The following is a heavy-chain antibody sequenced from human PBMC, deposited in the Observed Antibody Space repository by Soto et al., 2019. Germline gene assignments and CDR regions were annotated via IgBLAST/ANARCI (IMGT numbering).Heavy chain of an antibody. CDR1: GFTFSSYG. CDR2: ISYDGSNK. Sequence: HPGGSLRRSCAASGFTFSSYGMHWVRQAPGKGLEWVAVISYDGSNKYYADSVKGRFTISRDNSKNTLYLQMNSLRAEDTAVYYCAKDNGMDVWGQGTTVTVSS. V-gene: IGHV3-30*18. CDR3: AKDNGMDV. J-gene: IGHJ6*02.